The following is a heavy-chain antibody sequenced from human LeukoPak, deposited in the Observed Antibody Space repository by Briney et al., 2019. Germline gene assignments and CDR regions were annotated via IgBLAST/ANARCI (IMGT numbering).Heavy chain of an antibody. Sequence: GGSLRLSCVASGFTFSSYAMHWVRQAPGKGLEWVAVISYDGSNKYYADSVKGRFTISRDNSKNTLYLQMNSLRAEDTAVYYCAKLHNLNCDYWGLGTLATVSS. J-gene: IGHJ4*02. D-gene: IGHD1-14*01. V-gene: IGHV3-30-3*02. CDR2: ISYDGSNK. CDR3: AKLHNLNCDY. CDR1: GFTFSSYA.